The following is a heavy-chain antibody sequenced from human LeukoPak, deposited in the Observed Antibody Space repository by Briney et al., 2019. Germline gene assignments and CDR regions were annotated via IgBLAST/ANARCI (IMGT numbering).Heavy chain of an antibody. CDR2: IKQDGSEE. Sequence: GGSLRLSCAASAGFTLRNSWMSWVRQAPGKGLEWVANIKQDGSEEYYVDSVKGRFTISRDNANNSLFLQMNSLRDEDTAVYYCARDRRIRQTYYSFYYMDVWGKGTSVTVSS. D-gene: IGHD2-15*01. CDR3: ARDRRIRQTYYSFYYMDV. V-gene: IGHV3-7*01. CDR1: AGFTLRNSW. J-gene: IGHJ6*03.